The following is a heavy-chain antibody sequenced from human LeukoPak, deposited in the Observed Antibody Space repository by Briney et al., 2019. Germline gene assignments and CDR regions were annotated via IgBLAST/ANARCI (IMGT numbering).Heavy chain of an antibody. CDR1: GGAFSGYY. CDR3: ARKGGLFDY. CDR2: IYHSGST. V-gene: IGHV4-34*01. Sequence: SETLSLTCAVCGGAFSGYYWTWIRQPPGKGLEWIGEIYHSGSTNYNPSLKSRVTISIDTSKNQFSLKVTSVTAADTVVYYCARKGGLFDYWGQGTLVTVSS. J-gene: IGHJ4*02. D-gene: IGHD2-15*01.